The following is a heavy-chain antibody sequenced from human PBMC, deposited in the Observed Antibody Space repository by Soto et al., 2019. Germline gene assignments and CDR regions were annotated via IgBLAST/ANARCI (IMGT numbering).Heavy chain of an antibody. CDR1: GFPVSYYL. CDR2: IGQDGSEK. D-gene: IGHD3-16*01. CDR3: SRDICGRTSGGAN. V-gene: IGHV3-7*03. J-gene: IGHJ4*02. Sequence: EVQLVESGGDLVQPGGSLRLSCAASGFPVSYYLMSWVRQAPGKGLEWVANIGQDGSEKSYMGSVKGRFTISRDNAKNSLYLQMDSLRVEDTAIYYCSRDICGRTSGGANWGQGTLVIVSS.